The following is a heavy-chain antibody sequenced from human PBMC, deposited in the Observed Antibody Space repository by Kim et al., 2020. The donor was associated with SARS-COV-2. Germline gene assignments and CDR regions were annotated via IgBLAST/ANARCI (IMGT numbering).Heavy chain of an antibody. CDR2: IYPGDSDT. D-gene: IGHD6-13*01. CDR3: ATRGAEADYYYYGMDV. J-gene: IGHJ6*02. CDR1: GYSFTSYW. V-gene: IGHV5-51*01. Sequence: GESLKISCKGSGYSFTSYWIGWVRQMPGKGLEWMGIIYPGDSDTRYSPSFQGQVTISADKSISTAYLQWSSLKASDTAMYYCATRGAEADYYYYGMDVWGQGTTVTVSS.